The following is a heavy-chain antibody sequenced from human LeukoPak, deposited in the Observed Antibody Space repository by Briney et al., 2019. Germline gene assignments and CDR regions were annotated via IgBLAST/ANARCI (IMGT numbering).Heavy chain of an antibody. V-gene: IGHV1-69*13. Sequence: GASVKVSCKASGGTFSSYAISWVRQAPGQGLEWMGGIIPIFGTANYAQKFQGRVTITADESTSTAYMELSSLRSEDTAVYYCARDHRYYDSSGYYFPIDYWGQGTLVTVSS. CDR3: ARDHRYYDSSGYYFPIDY. J-gene: IGHJ4*02. D-gene: IGHD3-22*01. CDR1: GGTFSSYA. CDR2: IIPIFGTA.